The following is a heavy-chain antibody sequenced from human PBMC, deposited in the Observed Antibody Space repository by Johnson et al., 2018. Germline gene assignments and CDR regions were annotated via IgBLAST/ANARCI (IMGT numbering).Heavy chain of an antibody. D-gene: IGHD1-14*01. V-gene: IGHV1-69*11. CDR1: GGTFSSYT. J-gene: IGHJ3*02. CDR2: IIPLLGTA. CDR3: ARVGARKWEPLQVNEAFDI. Sequence: QVQLVQSGAEVKEHGSSVKVSCKASGGTFSSYTISWVRQAPGQGLEWMGRIIPLLGTANYAQKFLGRVTITADESTSTASMELSRLGSEDTAVYYCARVGARKWEPLQVNEAFDIWGQGTMVTVSS.